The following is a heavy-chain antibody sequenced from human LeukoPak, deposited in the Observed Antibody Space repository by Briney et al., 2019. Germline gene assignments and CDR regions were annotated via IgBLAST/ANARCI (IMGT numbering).Heavy chain of an antibody. V-gene: IGHV3-21*01. CDR2: ISSISSYI. CDR1: GFTFSSYA. J-gene: IGHJ6*02. D-gene: IGHD3-10*01. CDR3: ARGGAPNYYGSSVDHDYYGMDV. Sequence: GGSLRLSCAASGFTFSSYAMSWVRQAPGKGLEWVSSISSISSYIYYADSAKGRFTISRDNAKNSLYLQMNSLRAEDTAVYYCARGGAPNYYGSSVDHDYYGMDVWGQGTTVTVSS.